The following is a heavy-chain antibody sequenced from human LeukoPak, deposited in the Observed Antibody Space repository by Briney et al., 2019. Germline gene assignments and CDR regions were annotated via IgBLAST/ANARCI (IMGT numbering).Heavy chain of an antibody. Sequence: GGSLRLSCAASGFTFSSYTMNWVRQAPGKGLEWVSSISSSISYIYYADSVKGRFTVSRDNAKNSLYLQMNSLRAEDTAIYYCAREYCSSTSCYPNTFDIWGQGAMVTVSS. CDR3: AREYCSSTSCYPNTFDI. J-gene: IGHJ3*02. D-gene: IGHD2-2*01. V-gene: IGHV3-21*01. CDR2: ISSSISYI. CDR1: GFTFSSYT.